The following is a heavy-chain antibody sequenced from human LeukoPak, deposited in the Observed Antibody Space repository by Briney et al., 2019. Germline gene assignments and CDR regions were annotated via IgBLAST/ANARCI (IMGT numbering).Heavy chain of an antibody. V-gene: IGHV4-59*08. D-gene: IGHD3-10*01. CDR2: IYYSGST. CDR3: ARLYYYTSYYYYYGMDV. Sequence: SETLSLTCTVSGGSISSYYWSWIRQPPGKGLEWIGYIYYSGSTNYNPSLKSRVTISVDTSKNQFSLKLSPVTAADTAVYYCARLYYYTSYYYYYGMDVWGQGTTVTVSS. CDR1: GGSISSYY. J-gene: IGHJ6*02.